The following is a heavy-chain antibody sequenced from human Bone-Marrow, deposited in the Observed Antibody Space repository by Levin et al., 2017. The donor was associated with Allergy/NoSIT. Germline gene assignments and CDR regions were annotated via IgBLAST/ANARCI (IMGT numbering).Heavy chain of an antibody. D-gene: IGHD3-10*01. CDR2: IYHSGST. CDR1: GSSISSGYY. CDR3: ARDLGWFDTYFDY. Sequence: PGGSLRLSCAVSGSSISSGYYWGWIRQPPGKGLEWIGSIYHSGSTYYNPSLKSRVTISVDTSKNQFSLKLSSVTAADTAVYYCARDLGWFDTYFDYWGQGTLVTVSS. V-gene: IGHV4-38-2*02. J-gene: IGHJ4*02.